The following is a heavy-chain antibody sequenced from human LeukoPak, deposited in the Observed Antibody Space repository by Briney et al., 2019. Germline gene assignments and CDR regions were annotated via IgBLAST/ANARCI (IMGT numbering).Heavy chain of an antibody. CDR3: ARHRDYGDNNFDY. CDR1: GGSISSGDYY. V-gene: IGHV4-61*08. Sequence: SETLSLTCTVSGGSISSGDYYWSWIRQPPGKGLEWIGYIYYSGSTNYNPSLKSRVTISVDTSKNQFSLKLTSVTAADTAVYYCARHRDYGDNNFDYWGQGTLVTVSS. J-gene: IGHJ4*02. CDR2: IYYSGST. D-gene: IGHD4-17*01.